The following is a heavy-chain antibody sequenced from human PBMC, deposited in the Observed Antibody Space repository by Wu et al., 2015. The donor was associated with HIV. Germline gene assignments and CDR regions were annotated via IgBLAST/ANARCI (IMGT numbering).Heavy chain of an antibody. CDR2: MNPNSGNT. CDR1: GYSFTSYD. J-gene: IGHJ4*02. V-gene: IGHV1-8*01. Sequence: QVQLVQSGAEVKKPGASVKVSCKASGYSFTSYDINWVRQATGQGLEWMGWMNPNSGNTGYAQKFQGRVTMTRNTSISTAYMELSSLRSEDTAVYYCAREYYDILTGYSNFDYWGQGTLVTVSS. CDR3: AREYYDILTGYSNFDY. D-gene: IGHD3-9*01.